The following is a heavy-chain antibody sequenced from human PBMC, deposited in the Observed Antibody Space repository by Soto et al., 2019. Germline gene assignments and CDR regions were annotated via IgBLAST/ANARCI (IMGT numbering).Heavy chain of an antibody. CDR2: INPATGAT. CDR1: GYTFTAQY. CDR3: AKGDSSWVSWFDP. V-gene: IGHV1-2*02. J-gene: IGHJ5*02. D-gene: IGHD6-19*01. Sequence: ASVKVSCKXSGYTFTAQYLHWVRKAPGEGLEWMGWINPATGATRYAQKFQGRVTMTRDTSMSTAYSEVRSLRPDDTAVYYCAKGDSSWVSWFDPWGQEPWSPSPQ.